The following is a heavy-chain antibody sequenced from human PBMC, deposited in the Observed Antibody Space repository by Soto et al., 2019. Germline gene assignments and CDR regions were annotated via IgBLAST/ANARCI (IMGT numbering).Heavy chain of an antibody. J-gene: IGHJ6*02. CDR3: ARPNHFYSGSYRYYYYGMDV. CDR2: IKQDGSEK. D-gene: IGHD1-26*01. CDR1: GFTFSSYW. Sequence: GGSLRLSCAASGFTFSSYWMSWVRQAPGKGLEWVANIKQDGSEKYYVDSVKGRFTISRDNAKNSLYLQMNSLRAEDTAVYYCARPNHFYSGSYRYYYYGMDVWGQGTTVTVSS. V-gene: IGHV3-7*05.